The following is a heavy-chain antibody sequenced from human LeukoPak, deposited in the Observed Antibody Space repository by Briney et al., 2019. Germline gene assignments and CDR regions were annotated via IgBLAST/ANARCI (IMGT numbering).Heavy chain of an antibody. D-gene: IGHD1-26*01. CDR3: TKGGRGELPYYFDY. CDR2: ISYDGSNK. CDR1: GFTFSSYG. J-gene: IGHJ4*02. V-gene: IGHV3-30*18. Sequence: QTGGSLRLSCAASGFTFSSYGMHWVRQAPGKGLEWVAVISYDGSNKYYADSVKGRFTISRDNSKNTLYLQMNSLRTEDTAVYYCTKGGRGELPYYFDYWGQGTLVTVSS.